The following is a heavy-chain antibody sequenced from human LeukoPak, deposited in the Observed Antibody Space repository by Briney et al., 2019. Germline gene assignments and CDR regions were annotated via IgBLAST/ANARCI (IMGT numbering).Heavy chain of an antibody. CDR1: GGSISSYY. V-gene: IGHV4-59*08. Sequence: SETLSLTCTVSGGSISSYYWSWIRQPPGKGLEWIGYIYYSGSTNYNPSLKSRVTISADTSKNQFSLKLSSVTAADTAVYYCARLRGSGSYLYYFDYWGQGTLVTVSS. D-gene: IGHD3-10*01. CDR2: IYYSGST. CDR3: ARLRGSGSYLYYFDY. J-gene: IGHJ4*02.